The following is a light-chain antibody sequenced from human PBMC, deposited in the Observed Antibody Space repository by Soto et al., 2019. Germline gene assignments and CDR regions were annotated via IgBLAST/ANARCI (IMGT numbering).Light chain of an antibody. CDR1: SSDVGGYNF. CDR2: EVS. CDR3: SSYAGSNNFVV. J-gene: IGLJ1*01. V-gene: IGLV2-8*01. Sequence: QSALTQPPSASGSPGQSVTISCTGTSSDVGGYNFVSWYQQNTGKAPKLMIYEVSKRPSGVPDRFSGSKSDNTASLTVSGLQAEDEADYYCSSYAGSNNFVVFGTGTKLTVL.